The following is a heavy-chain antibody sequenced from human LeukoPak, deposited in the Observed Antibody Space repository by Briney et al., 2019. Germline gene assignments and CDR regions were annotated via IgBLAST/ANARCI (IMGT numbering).Heavy chain of an antibody. Sequence: PSETLSLTCTVSGGSISSYYLSWIRQPPGKGLEWIGYIYYSGSTNCNPSLKSRVTISVDTSKNQFSLKLSSVTAADTAVYYCARDGCSSTSCYLSPPNWFDPWGQGTLVTVSS. CDR3: ARDGCSSTSCYLSPPNWFDP. CDR2: IYYSGST. D-gene: IGHD2-2*01. J-gene: IGHJ5*02. CDR1: GGSISSYY. V-gene: IGHV4-59*01.